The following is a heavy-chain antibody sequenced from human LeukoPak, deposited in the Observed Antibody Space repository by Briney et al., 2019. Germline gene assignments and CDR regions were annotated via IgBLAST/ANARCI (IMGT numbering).Heavy chain of an antibody. CDR2: IIPILGIA. CDR1: GGTFSSYA. D-gene: IGHD7-27*01. V-gene: IGHV1-69*04. CDR3: ALNWGGDAFDI. Sequence: SVKVSCKASGGTFSSYAISWVRQAPGQGLEWMGRIIPILGIANYAQKFQGRVTITADKSTSTAYMELSSLRAEDTAVYYCALNWGGDAFDIWGQGTMVTVSS. J-gene: IGHJ3*02.